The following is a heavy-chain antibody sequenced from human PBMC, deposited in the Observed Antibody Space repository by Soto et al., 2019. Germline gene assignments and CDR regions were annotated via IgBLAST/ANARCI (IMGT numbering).Heavy chain of an antibody. D-gene: IGHD3-10*01. CDR1: GGIFSTYA. V-gene: IGHV1-69*01. CDR2: IIPIFGTP. CDR3: ARDRDDYGSGNYYNRIDF. Sequence: QVQLVQSGAEVKKPGSSVKVSCKASGGIFSTYAISWLRQAPGQGLAWMGGIIPIFGTPNYAQRCQGRVTITADESTSTAYMELSRLRSEDTAVYYCARDRDDYGSGNYYNRIDFWGQGTLVTGS. J-gene: IGHJ4*02.